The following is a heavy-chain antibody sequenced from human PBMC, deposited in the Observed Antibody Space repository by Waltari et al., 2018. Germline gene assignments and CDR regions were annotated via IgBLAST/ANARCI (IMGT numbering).Heavy chain of an antibody. CDR1: GGSISSSRYY. D-gene: IGHD6-13*01. J-gene: IGHJ3*02. Sequence: QLQLQESGPGLVKPSETLSLTCPVSGGSISSSRYYWGWIRQPPGKGLEWIGSIYYSGSTYYNPSLKSRVTISVDTSKNQFSLKLSSVTAADTAVYYCAREYSSAFDIWGQGTMVTVSS. CDR2: IYYSGST. V-gene: IGHV4-39*07. CDR3: AREYSSAFDI.